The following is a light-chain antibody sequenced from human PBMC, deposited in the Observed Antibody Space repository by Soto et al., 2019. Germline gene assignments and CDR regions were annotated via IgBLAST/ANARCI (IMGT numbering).Light chain of an antibody. CDR1: SGHNNYA. J-gene: IGLJ2*01. Sequence: QSVLTQSPSASASLGASVKLTCTLSSGHNNYAIAWHQQQPEKGPRYLMKLNSDGSHNKGDGIPDRFSGSSSGTERYLIISTLQSGDETDYYRQTWGSGIVVFGGGTKVTVL. CDR2: LNSDGSH. V-gene: IGLV4-69*01. CDR3: QTWGSGIVV.